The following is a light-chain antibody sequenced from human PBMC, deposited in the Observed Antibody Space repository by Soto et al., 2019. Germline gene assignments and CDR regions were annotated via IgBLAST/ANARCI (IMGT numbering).Light chain of an antibody. CDR3: QQYDNWPPTYT. Sequence: ERVMTQSPAALSMSPGERATLSCRASQSISSNLAWYQQKPGQAPRLLIYGASNRATGIPARFSGGGSETEFTLTISSLQSEDFAVYYCQQYDNWPPTYTFGQGTKLEIK. CDR1: QSISSN. V-gene: IGKV3-15*01. J-gene: IGKJ2*01. CDR2: GAS.